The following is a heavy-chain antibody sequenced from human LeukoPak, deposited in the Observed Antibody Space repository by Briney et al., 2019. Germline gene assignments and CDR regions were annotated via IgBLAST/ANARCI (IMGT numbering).Heavy chain of an antibody. D-gene: IGHD3-3*01. J-gene: IGHJ6*02. V-gene: IGHV4-59*01. CDR2: IYYSGST. CDR3: ARGSDLLYDFWSGPAGPMDV. Sequence: SETLSLTCAVYGGSFSGYYWSWIRQPPGKGLEWIGYIYYSGSTNYNPSLKSRVTISVDTSKNQFSLKLSSVTAADTAVYYCARGSDLLYDFWSGPAGPMDVWGQGTTVTVSS. CDR1: GGSFSGYY.